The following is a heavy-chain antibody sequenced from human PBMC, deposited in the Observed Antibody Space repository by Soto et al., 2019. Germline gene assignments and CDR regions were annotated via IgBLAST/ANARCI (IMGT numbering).Heavy chain of an antibody. CDR3: TRIAAHLEILLYGMDV. V-gene: IGHV3-48*01. D-gene: IGHD6-13*01. CDR1: GFIFSSYS. J-gene: IGHJ6*02. CDR2: ISSSSSTI. Sequence: GGSLRLSCAASGFIFSSYSMNGVRQAPGKGLEWVSYISSSSSTIYYADSVKGRFTISRDNAKNSLYLQMDSLRVEDTALYHCTRIAAHLEILLYGMDVWGQGTPVTVSS.